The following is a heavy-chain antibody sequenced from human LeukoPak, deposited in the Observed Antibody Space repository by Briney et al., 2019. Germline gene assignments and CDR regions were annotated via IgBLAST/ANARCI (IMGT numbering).Heavy chain of an antibody. CDR1: GDSITNYF. D-gene: IGHD3-22*01. CDR3: ARLDSSGYYDFDY. CDR2: IYYSGST. V-gene: IGHV4-59*08. Sequence: SETLSLTCIVSGDSITNYFWNWIRQPPGKGLEWIGYIYYSGSTNYNPSLKSRVTISVDTSKNQFSLKLSSVTAADTAVYYCARLDSSGYYDFDYWGQGTLVTVSS. J-gene: IGHJ4*02.